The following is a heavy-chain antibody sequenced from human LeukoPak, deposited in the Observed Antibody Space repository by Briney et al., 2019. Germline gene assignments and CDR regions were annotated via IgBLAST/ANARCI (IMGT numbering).Heavy chain of an antibody. CDR2: ISGSGGTT. CDR1: GFIFCSCA. D-gene: IGHD5-18*01. CDR3: AKMDARTTAMRAMDV. V-gene: IGHV3-23*01. J-gene: IGHJ6*02. Sequence: GGSLRLSCAASGFIFCSCAMSWVRLAPGKGLEWVSGISGSGGTTYYADSVKGRFTISRDNSQSTLYLQMNGLRADDTAVYYCAKMDARTTAMRAMDVWGQGTTVTVSS.